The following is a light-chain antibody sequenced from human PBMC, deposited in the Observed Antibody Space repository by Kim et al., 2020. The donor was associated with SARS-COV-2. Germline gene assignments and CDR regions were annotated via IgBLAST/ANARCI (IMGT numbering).Light chain of an antibody. CDR1: QTILTY. Sequence: DIQMTQSPSSLSAPVGGTVNITCLASQTILTYLNWYQQKSGTAPKLLIYAASGLHTGVPSRFTGSGSGTHFTLSIGSLQPEDFALYYCQQSYTPPYTFGQGTKLEI. V-gene: IGKV1-39*01. J-gene: IGKJ2*01. CDR3: QQSYTPPYT. CDR2: AAS.